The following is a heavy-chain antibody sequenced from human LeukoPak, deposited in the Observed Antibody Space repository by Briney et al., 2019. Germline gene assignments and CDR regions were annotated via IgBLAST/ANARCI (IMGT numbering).Heavy chain of an antibody. CDR1: GYTFTGYY. D-gene: IGHD3-22*01. J-gene: IGHJ1*01. CDR3: ARDSYYDSSGYYSSEYFQH. Sequence: GASVTVSCKASGYTFTGYYMHWVRQAPGQGLEWMGWINPNSGGTNYAQKFQGRVTMTRDTSISTAYMELSRLRSDDTAVYYCARDSYYDSSGYYSSEYFQHWGQGTLVTVSS. V-gene: IGHV1-2*02. CDR2: INPNSGGT.